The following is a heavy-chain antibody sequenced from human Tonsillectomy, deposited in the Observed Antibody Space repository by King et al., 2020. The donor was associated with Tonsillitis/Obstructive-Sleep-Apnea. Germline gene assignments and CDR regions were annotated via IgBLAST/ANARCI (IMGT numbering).Heavy chain of an antibody. Sequence: VQLVESGGGLVKPGGSLRLSCLASGFNVSDHYMTWIRQAPGKGPEWISYLTPTGPYTNYAGSVKGRFTISRDNAKNSLFLQMKSLRVEDTATYYCARELGGSGSYYHFDALDVWGQGTTVTVSS. V-gene: IGHV3-11*06. D-gene: IGHD1-26*01. CDR1: GFNVSDHY. J-gene: IGHJ6*02. CDR2: LTPTGPYT. CDR3: ARELGGSGSYYHFDALDV.